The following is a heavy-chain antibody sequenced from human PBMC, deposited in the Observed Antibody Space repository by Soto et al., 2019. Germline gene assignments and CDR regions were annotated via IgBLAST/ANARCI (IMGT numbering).Heavy chain of an antibody. V-gene: IGHV3-7*01. Sequence: GGSLRLSCAASGFTFSSYWMSWVRQAPGKGLEWVANIKQDGSEKYYVDSVKGRFTISRDNAKNSLYLQMNSWRAEDTAVDYCASQPTTCSSTSCYFDYWGQGTLVTVS. CDR3: ASQPTTCSSTSCYFDY. J-gene: IGHJ4*02. CDR1: GFTFSSYW. CDR2: IKQDGSEK. D-gene: IGHD2-2*01.